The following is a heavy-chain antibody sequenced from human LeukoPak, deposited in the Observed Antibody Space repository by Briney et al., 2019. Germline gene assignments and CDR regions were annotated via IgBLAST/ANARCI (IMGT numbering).Heavy chain of an antibody. D-gene: IGHD5-12*01. CDR1: GFTFSSYA. CDR2: ISSNGGST. J-gene: IGHJ4*02. Sequence: GGSLRLSCAASGFTFSSYAMHWVRQAPGKGLEYVSAISSNGGSTYYANSVKGRFTISRDNSKNTLYLQMNSLRAEDTAVYYCAKVGYSGPNWGQGTLVTVSS. V-gene: IGHV3-64*01. CDR3: AKVGYSGPN.